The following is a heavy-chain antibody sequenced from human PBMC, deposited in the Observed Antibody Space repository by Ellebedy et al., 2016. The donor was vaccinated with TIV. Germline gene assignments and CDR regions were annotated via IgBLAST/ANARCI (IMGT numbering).Heavy chain of an antibody. CDR1: GGSISNYY. CDR3: ARGVVDYSSSWYDY. CDR2: IYTSGST. D-gene: IGHD6-13*01. V-gene: IGHV4-4*07. J-gene: IGHJ4*02. Sequence: SETLSLTCTVSGGSISNYYWGWIRQPAGKGLEWIGRIYTSGSTNYNPSLKSRVTMSVDTSKNQFSLKLSSVTAADTAVYYCARGVVDYSSSWYDYWGQGTLVTVSS.